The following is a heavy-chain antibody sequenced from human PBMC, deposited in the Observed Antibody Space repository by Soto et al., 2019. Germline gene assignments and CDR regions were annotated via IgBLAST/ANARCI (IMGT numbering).Heavy chain of an antibody. CDR1: GYSFTSYW. CDR3: ARQRRAYYYDSSGYPEDVFDI. D-gene: IGHD3-22*01. Sequence: GESLKISCKGSGYSFTSYWISWVRQMPGKGLEWMGRIDPSDSYTNYSPSFQGHVTISADKSISTAYLQWSSLKASDTAMYYCARQRRAYYYDSSGYPEDVFDIWGQGTMVTVSS. CDR2: IDPSDSYT. J-gene: IGHJ3*02. V-gene: IGHV5-10-1*01.